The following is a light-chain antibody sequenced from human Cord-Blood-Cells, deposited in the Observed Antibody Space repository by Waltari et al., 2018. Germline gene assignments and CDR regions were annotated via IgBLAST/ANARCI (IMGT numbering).Light chain of an antibody. V-gene: IGLV2-14*03. CDR3: SSYTGSSTV. Sequence: QSALTQPASVSGSPGQSITISCTGTSSDVGGYNYVSWYQHHPGKAPKLMIYDVSNRPAGVSTRFSGSKSGNAASLSISGLQAEDEADYYCSSYTGSSTVFGGGTKLTVL. CDR2: DVS. J-gene: IGLJ2*01. CDR1: SSDVGGYNY.